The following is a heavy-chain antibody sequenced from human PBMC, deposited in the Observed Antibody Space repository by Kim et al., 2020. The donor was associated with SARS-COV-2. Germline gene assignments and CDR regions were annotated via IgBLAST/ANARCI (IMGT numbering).Heavy chain of an antibody. V-gene: IGHV4-59*08. Sequence: VSGGSISSYYWSWIRQPPGKGLEWIGFFYYRGSTNYNPSLKSRVTMSLDPSKNQFSLELRSLRAADTAVYYCARLYNYGSWYFDFWGQGTLAT. D-gene: IGHD5-18*01. J-gene: IGHJ4*02. CDR2: FYYRGST. CDR3: ARLYNYGSWYFDF. CDR1: GGSISSYY.